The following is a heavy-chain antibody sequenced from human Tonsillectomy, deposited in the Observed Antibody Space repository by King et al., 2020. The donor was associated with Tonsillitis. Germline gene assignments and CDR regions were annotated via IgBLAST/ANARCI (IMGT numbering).Heavy chain of an antibody. J-gene: IGHJ6*02. Sequence: VQLQESGPGLVKPSETLSLTCIVSGGSISNYYWSWIRQPPGKGLEWIGYIYYSGSTNYNPSLRSRVSISVDTSKNQFSLKLSSVTAADTAVYFCARHLAYGGNCSGGSCYPCYYYYGLDVWGQGTTVTVSS. CDR3: ARHLAYGGNCSGGSCYPCYYYYGLDV. D-gene: IGHD2-15*01. CDR1: GGSISNYY. V-gene: IGHV4-59*08. CDR2: IYYSGST.